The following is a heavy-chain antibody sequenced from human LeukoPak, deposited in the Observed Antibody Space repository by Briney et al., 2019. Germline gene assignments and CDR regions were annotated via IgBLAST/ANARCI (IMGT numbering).Heavy chain of an antibody. CDR3: AKDSDLSSSTWFDP. J-gene: IGHJ5*02. Sequence: GRSLRLSCAASGFTFSSYGMHWVRQAPGKGLEWVAVIWYDGSNKYYADSAKGRFTISRDNSKNTLYLQMNSLRAEDTAVYYCAKDSDLSSSTWFDPWGQGTLVTVSS. V-gene: IGHV3-33*06. CDR2: IWYDGSNK. CDR1: GFTFSSYG. D-gene: IGHD6-6*01.